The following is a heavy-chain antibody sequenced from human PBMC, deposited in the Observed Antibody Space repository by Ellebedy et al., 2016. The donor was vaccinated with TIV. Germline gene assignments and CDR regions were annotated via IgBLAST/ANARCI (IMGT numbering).Heavy chain of an antibody. CDR2: IIGLFGTA. CDR3: ARHSGYHAISYLAY. CDR1: GGTFSSFA. V-gene: IGHV1-69*13. Sequence: SVKVSCKASGGTFSSFAISWVRQAPGQGLEWMGGIIGLFGTASYAQKFLARVTITADEFTSTAYMELSSLRSEDTAVYYCARHSGYHAISYLAYWGQGTLVTVSS. J-gene: IGHJ4*02. D-gene: IGHD5-12*01.